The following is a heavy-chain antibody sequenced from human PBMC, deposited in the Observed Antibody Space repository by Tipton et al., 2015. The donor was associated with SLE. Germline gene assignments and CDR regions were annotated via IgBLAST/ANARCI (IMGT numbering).Heavy chain of an antibody. CDR2: ISGNSVSI. Sequence: SLRLSCAASGFTFSSNSINWVRQAPGKGLEWVSSISGNSVSIFYADSVKGRFTISRDNAKNTVYLQMNSVRVEDTAIYYCARRNSTSGAFDIWGQGTLVTVSS. CDR1: GFTFSSNS. V-gene: IGHV3-21*04. J-gene: IGHJ3*02. CDR3: ARRNSTSGAFDI. D-gene: IGHD5/OR15-5a*01.